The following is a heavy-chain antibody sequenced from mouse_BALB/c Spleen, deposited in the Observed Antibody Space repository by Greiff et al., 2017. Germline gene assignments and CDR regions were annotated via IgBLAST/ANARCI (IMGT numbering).Heavy chain of an antibody. J-gene: IGHJ4*01. Sequence: EVKVVESGGGLVKPGGSLKLSCAASGFTFSSYAMSWVRQTPEKRLEWVASISSGGSTYYPDSVKGRFTISRDNARNILYLQMSSLRSEDTAMYYCARDYGNYGDYAMDYWGQGTSVTVSS. CDR1: GFTFSSYA. D-gene: IGHD2-1*01. CDR2: ISSGGST. CDR3: ARDYGNYGDYAMDY. V-gene: IGHV5-6-5*01.